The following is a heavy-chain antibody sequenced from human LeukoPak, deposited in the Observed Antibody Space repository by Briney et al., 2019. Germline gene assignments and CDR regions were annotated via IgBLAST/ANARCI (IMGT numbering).Heavy chain of an antibody. V-gene: IGHV1-18*01. J-gene: IGHJ4*02. CDR2: ISAYNGNT. Sequence: ASVKVSCKASGYTFTSYGISWVRQAPGQGLEWMGWISAYNGNTNYAQKLQGRVTMTTDTSTSTAYMELRSLRSDDTAVYYCARSKAYSSGWYGGVYFDYWGQGTLVTVSS. CDR3: ARSKAYSSGWYGGVYFDY. D-gene: IGHD6-19*01. CDR1: GYTFTSYG.